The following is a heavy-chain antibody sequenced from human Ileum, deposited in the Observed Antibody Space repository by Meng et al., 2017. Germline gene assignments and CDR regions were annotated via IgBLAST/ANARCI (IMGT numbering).Heavy chain of an antibody. CDR3: ARDWCGTCWHFDL. V-gene: IGHV3-30*01. CDR2: ISDEGRNK. Sequence: GESLKISCGASGFSFSTSTLHWVRQPPGKGLEWVTLISDEGRNKDYADSVKGRFTVSRDDSKNTVYLEMNNLRIEDTAVYYCARDWCGTCWHFDLWGRGTLVTVSS. CDR1: GFSFSTST. J-gene: IGHJ2*01. D-gene: IGHD2-8*02.